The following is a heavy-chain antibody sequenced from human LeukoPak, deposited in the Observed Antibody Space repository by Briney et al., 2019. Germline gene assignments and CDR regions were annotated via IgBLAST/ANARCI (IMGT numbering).Heavy chain of an antibody. CDR3: ARESGGGTRLIAY. CDR2: IGSSCGNT. V-gene: IGHV3-23*01. Sequence: GGSLRLSCAASGFTFSSYAVNWVRQASGKGLEGVSVIGSSCGNTYYADSVKGRVTISRDNPKDTLYLQMDSMRVEDTAVYYCARESGGGTRLIAYWGQGTPVTVSS. CDR1: GFTFSSYA. D-gene: IGHD2-15*01. J-gene: IGHJ4*02.